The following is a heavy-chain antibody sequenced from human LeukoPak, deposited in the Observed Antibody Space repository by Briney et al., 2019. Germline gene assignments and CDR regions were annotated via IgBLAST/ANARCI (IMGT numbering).Heavy chain of an antibody. Sequence: GGSLRLSYAASGFTFSNYNMHWVRQAPGKGLEGVSSISSSSSYIDYAYSVKGRFTISRDNAKNSLYLQMNSLRAEDTAVYYCAREERDGYNYYWYFDLWGRGTLVTVSS. CDR1: GFTFSNYN. J-gene: IGHJ2*01. D-gene: IGHD5-24*01. CDR3: AREERDGYNYYWYFDL. V-gene: IGHV3-21*01. CDR2: ISSSSSYI.